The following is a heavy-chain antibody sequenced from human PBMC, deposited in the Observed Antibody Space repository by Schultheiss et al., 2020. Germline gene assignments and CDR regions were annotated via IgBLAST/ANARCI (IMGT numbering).Heavy chain of an antibody. D-gene: IGHD2-2*01. CDR2: IKSKTDGGTT. CDR1: GFTFSSYS. V-gene: IGHV3-15*01. Sequence: GGSLRLSCAASGFTFSSYSMNWVRQAPGKGLEWVGRIKSKTDGGTTDYAAPVKGRFTISRDDSKNTLYLQMNSLKTEDTAVYYCTVGVPAAHYYYYGMDVWGQGTTVTVAS. CDR3: TVGVPAAHYYYYGMDV. J-gene: IGHJ6*02.